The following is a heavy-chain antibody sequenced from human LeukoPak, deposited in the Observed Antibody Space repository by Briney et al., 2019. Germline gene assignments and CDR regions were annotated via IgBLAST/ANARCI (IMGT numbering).Heavy chain of an antibody. CDR2: IYYSGST. V-gene: IGHV4-61*08. D-gene: IGHD3-10*01. J-gene: IGHJ6*02. Sequence: PSETLSLTCTVSGGSISSGDYYWSWIRQPPGKGLEWIGYIYYSGSTRYNSSLKSRVTISVDKSKNQFSLKLRSVTAADTAVYYCARDKGYGSGNYYYYGMDVWGQGTTVTVSS. CDR1: GGSISSGDYY. CDR3: ARDKGYGSGNYYYYGMDV.